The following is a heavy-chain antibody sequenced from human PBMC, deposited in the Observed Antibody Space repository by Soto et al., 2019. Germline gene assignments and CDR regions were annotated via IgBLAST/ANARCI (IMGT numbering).Heavy chain of an antibody. D-gene: IGHD3-22*01. CDR3: ARDPSPYYYDSRGYPSLYY. J-gene: IGHJ4*02. CDR2: LIPIFGTA. V-gene: IGHV1-69*01. CDR1: GGTFSSYA. Sequence: QVQLVQSGAEVKKPGSSVKVSCKASGGTFSSYAISWVRQAPGQGLEWMGGLIPIFGTANYAQKFQGRVTITADESTSTAYIELSSLRSEDTAVYYCARDPSPYYYDSRGYPSLYYWGQGTLVTVSS.